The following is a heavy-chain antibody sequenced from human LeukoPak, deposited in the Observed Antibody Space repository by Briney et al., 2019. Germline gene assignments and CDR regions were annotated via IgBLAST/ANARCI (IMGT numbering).Heavy chain of an antibody. J-gene: IGHJ5*02. D-gene: IGHD3-10*01. CDR3: ARDLWFGAANWFDP. CDR1: GGSLSSYY. V-gene: IGHV4-4*07. CDR2: IYTSGST. Sequence: SETLSLTCTVSGGSLSSYYWSWIRQPAGKGLEWIGRIYTSGSTNYNPSLKSRVTMSVDTSKNQFSLKLSSVTAADTAVYYCARDLWFGAANWFDPWGQGTLVTVSS.